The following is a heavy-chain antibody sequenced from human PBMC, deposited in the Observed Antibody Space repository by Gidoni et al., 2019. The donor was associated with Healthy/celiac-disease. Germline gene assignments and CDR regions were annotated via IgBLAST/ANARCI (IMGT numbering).Heavy chain of an antibody. J-gene: IGHJ2*01. CDR2: IYSSGST. CDR1: GFSLSSSRYY. D-gene: IGHD2-21*01. CDR3: ARPGATIRLWYFDL. V-gene: IGHV4-39*01. Sequence: QLQLQESGPGLVKLSETLSPTRTVPGFSLSSSRYYWGWIRQPPGKGLEWIGSIYSSGSTHYNPSLKIRVTISVDTSKDQFALKLSSVTAADTAVYYCARPGATIRLWYFDLWGRGTLVTVSS.